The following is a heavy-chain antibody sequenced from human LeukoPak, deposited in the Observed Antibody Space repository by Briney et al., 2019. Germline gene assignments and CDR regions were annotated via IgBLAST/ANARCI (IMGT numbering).Heavy chain of an antibody. D-gene: IGHD6-13*01. CDR2: IYYSGST. J-gene: IGHJ4*02. CDR1: GGSISSYY. CDR3: ARDRRYSSSWYFDY. Sequence: SETLSLTCTVSGGSISSYYWSWIRQPPGKGLEWIGYIYYSGSTNYNPSLKSRVTISADTSKNQFSLKLSSVTAADTAVYYCARDRRYSSSWYFDYWGQGTLVTVSS. V-gene: IGHV4-59*01.